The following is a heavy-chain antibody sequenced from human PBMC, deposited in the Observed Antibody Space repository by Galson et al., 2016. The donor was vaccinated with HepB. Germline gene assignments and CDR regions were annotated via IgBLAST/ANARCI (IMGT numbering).Heavy chain of an antibody. V-gene: IGHV3-7*03. Sequence: SLRLSCAASGFTFTNYWMSWVRQAPGKGLEWVATIKGDGSDKYYVDSVKGRFTISRDNAHTSVYLQMNSLRAEDTGLYYCSRDLWDTVVLPSAPGLNWFDPWGQGTLVSVSS. D-gene: IGHD2-2*01. CDR3: SRDLWDTVVLPSAPGLNWFDP. CDR1: GFTFTNYW. J-gene: IGHJ5*02. CDR2: IKGDGSDK.